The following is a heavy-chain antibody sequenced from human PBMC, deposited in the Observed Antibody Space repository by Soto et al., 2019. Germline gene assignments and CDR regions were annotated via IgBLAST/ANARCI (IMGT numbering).Heavy chain of an antibody. V-gene: IGHV3-30*18. CDR1: GFTFSDCG. Sequence: QVQLVESGGGVVQPGRSLRLSCAASGFTFSDCGMHWVRQAPGKGLEWVAVVTYEENEINYADSVRGRFTISRDNSKNMVYMQMDSLRVEDTDVYYCVKEQSSGYWRTADYWGQGTLITVSS. D-gene: IGHD6-25*01. CDR3: VKEQSSGYWRTADY. CDR2: VTYEENEI. J-gene: IGHJ4*02.